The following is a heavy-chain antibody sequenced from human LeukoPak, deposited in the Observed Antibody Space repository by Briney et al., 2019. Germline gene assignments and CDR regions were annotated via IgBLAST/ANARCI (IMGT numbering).Heavy chain of an antibody. CDR2: ITNSGVHT. Sequence: GGSLRLSCAAPGVTFSGYSVNWVRQAPGKGLEWVSSITNSGVHTYYTDSLKGRFTISRDNANNSLYLQMNSLSAEDTAIYYCARQPQVAHFDYWGQGTPVSVSS. J-gene: IGHJ4*02. V-gene: IGHV3-21*01. D-gene: IGHD2-15*01. CDR1: GVTFSGYS. CDR3: ARQPQVAHFDY.